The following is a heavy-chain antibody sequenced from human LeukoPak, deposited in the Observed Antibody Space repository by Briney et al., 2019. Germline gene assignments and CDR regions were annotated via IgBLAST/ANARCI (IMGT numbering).Heavy chain of an antibody. Sequence: ASVKVSCKASGYTFTSYGISWVRQAPGQGLEWMGRISAYNGNTNYAQKLQGRVTMTTDSSTSTAYMELRSLRSDDTAVYYCARGYSSSWYGGDFDYWGQGTLVTVSS. J-gene: IGHJ4*02. CDR2: ISAYNGNT. V-gene: IGHV1-18*04. D-gene: IGHD6-13*01. CDR3: ARGYSSSWYGGDFDY. CDR1: GYTFTSYG.